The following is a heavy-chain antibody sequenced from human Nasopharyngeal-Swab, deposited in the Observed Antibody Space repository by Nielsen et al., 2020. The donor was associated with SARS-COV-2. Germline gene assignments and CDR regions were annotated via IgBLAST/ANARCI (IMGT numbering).Heavy chain of an antibody. Sequence: ASVKVSCKASGYTFTSYAMNWVRQAPGQGLEWMGWINTNTGNPTYAQGFTGRFVFSLDTSVSTAYLQISSLKAEDTAVYYCARGTRSSWYYYYGMDVWGQGTTVTVSS. V-gene: IGHV7-4-1*02. CDR3: ARGTRSSWYYYYGMDV. D-gene: IGHD6-13*01. J-gene: IGHJ6*02. CDR1: GYTFTSYA. CDR2: INTNTGNP.